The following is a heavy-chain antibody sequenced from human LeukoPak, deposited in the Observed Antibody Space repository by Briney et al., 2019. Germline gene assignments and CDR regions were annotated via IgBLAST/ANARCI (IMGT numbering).Heavy chain of an antibody. Sequence: ASVKVSCKASGYTFTGYDMHWVRQAPGQGLEWMGWINPNSGGTNYAQKFQGWVTMTRDTSISTAYMELSRLRSDATAVYYCARGERYFDWLLDYWGQGTLVTVSS. J-gene: IGHJ4*02. CDR3: ARGERYFDWLLDY. D-gene: IGHD3-9*01. CDR1: GYTFTGYD. V-gene: IGHV1-2*04. CDR2: INPNSGGT.